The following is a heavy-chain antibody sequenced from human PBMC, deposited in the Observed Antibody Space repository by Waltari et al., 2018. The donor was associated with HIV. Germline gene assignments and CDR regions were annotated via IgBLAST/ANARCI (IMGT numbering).Heavy chain of an antibody. V-gene: IGHV1-8*01. CDR3: ARGIPAGRYETLAGQDY. CDR2: VSRDRGKA. CDR1: GYTFTSYD. D-gene: IGHD3-9*01. Sequence: QVQLVQSGAEVKTPGASVKVSCKASGYTFTSYDINWVRQATGQGLEWVGWVSRDRGKAGYGQKFQGRGAMTRNASRGTAYMGLSRMRWEDTAVYFCARGIPAGRYETLAGQDYWGRGVLVSVSS. J-gene: IGHJ4*02.